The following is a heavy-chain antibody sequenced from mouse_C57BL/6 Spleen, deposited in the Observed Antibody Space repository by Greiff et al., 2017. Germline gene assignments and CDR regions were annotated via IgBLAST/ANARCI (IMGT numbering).Heavy chain of an antibody. D-gene: IGHD2-4*01. CDR3: ARNSYDYGQAWFAY. CDR2: IDPSDSAT. CDR1: GYTFTSYW. J-gene: IGHJ3*01. Sequence: QVQLQQPGAELVRPGSSVKLSCKASGYTFTSYWMHWVKQRPIQGLEWIGNIDPSDSATHYNQKFKDKATLTVDKYSSTAYMQHSSLTSEDSAVYYCARNSYDYGQAWFAYWGQGTLVTVSA. V-gene: IGHV1-52*01.